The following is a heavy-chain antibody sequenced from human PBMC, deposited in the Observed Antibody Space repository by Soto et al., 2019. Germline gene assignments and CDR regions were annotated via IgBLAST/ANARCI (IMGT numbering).Heavy chain of an antibody. CDR2: ISGSGGST. CDR1: GFTFSSYA. V-gene: IGHV3-23*01. Sequence: GESLKISCAASGFTFSSYAMSWVRQAPGKGLEWVSAISGSGGSTYYADSVKGRFTISRDNSKNTLYLQMNSLRAEDTAVYYCAKDQSITMVRGVTRFNDYWGQGTLVTVSS. CDR3: AKDQSITMVRGVTRFNDY. D-gene: IGHD3-10*01. J-gene: IGHJ4*02.